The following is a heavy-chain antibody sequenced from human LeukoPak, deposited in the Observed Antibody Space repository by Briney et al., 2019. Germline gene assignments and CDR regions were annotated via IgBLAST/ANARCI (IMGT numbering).Heavy chain of an antibody. Sequence: SVKVSCKASGGTFSSYAISWVRQAPGQGLEWMGRIIPIFGTANYAQKLQGTVTIATDASTSTAYMELSSLRCEDTDVYYCARGTYYYDSSGYFFDYWGQGTLVTVSS. CDR1: GGTFSSYA. J-gene: IGHJ4*02. V-gene: IGHV1-69*05. CDR2: IIPIFGTA. D-gene: IGHD3-22*01. CDR3: ARGTYYYDSSGYFFDY.